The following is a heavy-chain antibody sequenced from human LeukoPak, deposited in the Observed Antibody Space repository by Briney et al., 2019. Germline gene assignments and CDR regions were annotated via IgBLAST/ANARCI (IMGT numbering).Heavy chain of an antibody. CDR1: GYTFTSYG. D-gene: IGHD3-16*02. Sequence: ASVKVSCKAYGYTFTSYGISWVRQAPGQGLEWMGWISAYNGNTNYAQKLQGRVTMTTDTSTSTAYMELRSLRSDDTAVYYCARDRVYDYVWGSYRPLDYWGQGTLVTVSS. V-gene: IGHV1-18*01. J-gene: IGHJ4*02. CDR2: ISAYNGNT. CDR3: ARDRVYDYVWGSYRPLDY.